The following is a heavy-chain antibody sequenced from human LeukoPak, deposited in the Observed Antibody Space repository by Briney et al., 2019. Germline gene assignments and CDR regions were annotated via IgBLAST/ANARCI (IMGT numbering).Heavy chain of an antibody. CDR1: GGSVSSGSYY. J-gene: IGHJ4*02. CDR3: AREGLATMIRGVIPY. Sequence: SETLSLTCTVSGGSVSSGSYYWSWIRQPPGKGLEWIGYIYYSGITNYNPSLKSRVTISVDTSKNQFSLKLSSVTVAGTAVYFCAREGLATMIRGVIPYWGQGTLVTVSS. V-gene: IGHV4-61*01. D-gene: IGHD3-10*01. CDR2: IYYSGIT.